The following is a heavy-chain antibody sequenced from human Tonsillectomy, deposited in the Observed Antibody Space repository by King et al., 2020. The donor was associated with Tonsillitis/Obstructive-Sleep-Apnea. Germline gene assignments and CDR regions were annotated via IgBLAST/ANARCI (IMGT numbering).Heavy chain of an antibody. CDR1: GFTFSSYA. CDR3: VKDTRTYYSGSGTPGAFDI. CDR2: ISSNGGST. D-gene: IGHD3-10*01. Sequence: VQLVESGGGLVQPGGSLRLSCSASGFTFSSYAMHWVRQAPGKGLEYVSAISSNGGSTYYADSVKGRFTISRDNSKNTLYLQMSSLRAEDTAVYYCVKDTRTYYSGSGTPGAFDIWGQGTMVTVSS. V-gene: IGHV3-64D*06. J-gene: IGHJ3*02.